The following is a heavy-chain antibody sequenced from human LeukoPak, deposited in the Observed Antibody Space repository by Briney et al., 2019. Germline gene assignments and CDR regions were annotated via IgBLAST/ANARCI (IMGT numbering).Heavy chain of an antibody. D-gene: IGHD4-17*01. CDR1: GYTFTSYD. Sequence: ASVKVSCKASGYTFTSYDINWVRQATGQGLEWMGWMNPNSGNTGYAQKFQGRVTMTRNTSISTAYMELSSLGSEDTAVYYCARGYGEYYYYYYGMDVWGQGTTVTVSS. CDR3: ARGYGEYYYYYYGMDV. V-gene: IGHV1-8*01. J-gene: IGHJ6*02. CDR2: MNPNSGNT.